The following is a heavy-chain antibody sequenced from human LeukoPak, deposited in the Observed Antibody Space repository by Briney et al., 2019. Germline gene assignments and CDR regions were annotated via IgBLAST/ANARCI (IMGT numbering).Heavy chain of an antibody. V-gene: IGHV4-30-2*02. D-gene: IGHD5-18*01. J-gene: IGHJ6*02. CDR1: GGPISSGGYS. Sequence: SQTLSLTCAVSGGPISSGGYSWIWIRQAPGKRLEGIGYIYHSGSPDYNPSLKSRVTISVDTSKNQFSLKLSSVTAADTAVYYCARLTAMVTGYYYGMDVWGQGTTVTVFS. CDR3: ARLTAMVTGYYYGMDV. CDR2: IYHSGSP.